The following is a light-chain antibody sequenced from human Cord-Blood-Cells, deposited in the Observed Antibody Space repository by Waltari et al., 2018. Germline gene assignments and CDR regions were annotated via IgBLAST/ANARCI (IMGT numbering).Light chain of an antibody. CDR2: ECS. CDR3: CSYAGSSTVV. V-gene: IGLV2-23*01. CDR1: SSDVGSHNL. J-gene: IGLJ2*01. Sequence: QSALTQPASVSASPGQSLTISCTGTSSDVGSHNLVSWYQQHPGKAPKLMIYECSKRPSGVSNRFSGSKSGNTASLTISGLQAEDEADYYCCSYAGSSTVVFGGGTKLTVL.